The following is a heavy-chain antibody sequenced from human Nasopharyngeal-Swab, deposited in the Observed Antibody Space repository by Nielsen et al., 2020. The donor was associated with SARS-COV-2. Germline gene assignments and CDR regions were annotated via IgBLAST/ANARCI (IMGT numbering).Heavy chain of an antibody. D-gene: IGHD3-22*01. CDR3: AREGENDSSGYFSDAFDI. Sequence: GGSLRLSCAASGFTFSSYEMNWVRQAPGKGLEWVSYISSSGSTIYYADSVKGRFTISRDNAKNSLYLQMNSLRAEDTAAYYCAREGENDSSGYFSDAFDIWGQGTMVTVSS. V-gene: IGHV3-48*03. CDR1: GFTFSSYE. J-gene: IGHJ3*02. CDR2: ISSSGSTI.